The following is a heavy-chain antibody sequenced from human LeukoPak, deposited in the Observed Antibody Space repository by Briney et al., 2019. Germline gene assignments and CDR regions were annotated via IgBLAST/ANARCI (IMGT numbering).Heavy chain of an antibody. Sequence: PGGSLRLSCAASGFTFSSHWMHWVRQAPGKGLVWVSRVKGDGTFTNYADSVYGRFTISRDNAKNTLYLHMLSLRAEDTAVYYCVRDGDGFNFDYWGQGNLVTVSS. J-gene: IGHJ4*02. D-gene: IGHD5-24*01. CDR1: GFTFSSHW. CDR2: VKGDGTFT. CDR3: VRDGDGFNFDY. V-gene: IGHV3-74*01.